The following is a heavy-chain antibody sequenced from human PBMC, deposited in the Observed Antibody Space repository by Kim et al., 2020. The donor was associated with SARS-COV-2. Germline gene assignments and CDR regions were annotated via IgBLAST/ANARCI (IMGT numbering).Heavy chain of an antibody. V-gene: IGHV4-59*01. D-gene: IGHD3-10*01. CDR2: IYYSGST. CDR1: GGSISSYY. Sequence: SETLSLTCTVSGGSISSYYWSWIRQPPGKGLEWIGYIYYSGSTNYNPSLKSRVTISVDTSKNQFSLKLSSVTAADTAVYYCARAPRITMVRGVITWIDAFYIWGQGTMVTVSS. J-gene: IGHJ3*02. CDR3: ARAPRITMVRGVITWIDAFYI.